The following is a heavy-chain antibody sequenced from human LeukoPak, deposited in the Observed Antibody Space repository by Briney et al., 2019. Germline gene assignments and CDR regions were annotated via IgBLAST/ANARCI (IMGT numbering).Heavy chain of an antibody. Sequence: KTSETLSLTCTVSGGSISSYYWSWIRQPPGKGLEWIGYIYTSGSTNYNPSLKSRVTISVDTSKNQFSLKLSSVTAADTAVYYCARAYSSSSPFDYWGQGTLLTVSS. V-gene: IGHV4-4*09. CDR1: GGSISSYY. CDR2: IYTSGST. D-gene: IGHD6-6*01. J-gene: IGHJ4*02. CDR3: ARAYSSSSPFDY.